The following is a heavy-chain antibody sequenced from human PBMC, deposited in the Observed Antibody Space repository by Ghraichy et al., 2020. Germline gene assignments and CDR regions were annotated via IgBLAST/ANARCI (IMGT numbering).Heavy chain of an antibody. CDR3: ARDRDVYGGKYSYYFDY. V-gene: IGHV3-66*01. Sequence: GGSLRLSCAASGFTVSSNYMSWVRQAPGKGLEWVSVIYSGGSTYYADSVKGRFTISRDNSKNTLYLQMNSLRAEDTAVYYCARDRDVYGGKYSYYFDYWGQGTLVTVSS. D-gene: IGHD4-23*01. J-gene: IGHJ4*02. CDR1: GFTVSSNY. CDR2: IYSGGST.